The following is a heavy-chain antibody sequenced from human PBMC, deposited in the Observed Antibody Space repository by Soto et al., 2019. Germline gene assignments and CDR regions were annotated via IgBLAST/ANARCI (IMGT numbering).Heavy chain of an antibody. Sequence: ASVKVSCKASGYTFTGYYMHWVRQAPGQGLEWMGGFDPEDGETIYAQKFQGRVTMTEDTSINTAYMELSSLRSEDTAVYYCATIQVAGHFDYWGQGTLVTVSS. CDR1: GYTFTGYY. CDR2: FDPEDGET. V-gene: IGHV1-24*01. J-gene: IGHJ4*02. CDR3: ATIQVAGHFDY. D-gene: IGHD6-19*01.